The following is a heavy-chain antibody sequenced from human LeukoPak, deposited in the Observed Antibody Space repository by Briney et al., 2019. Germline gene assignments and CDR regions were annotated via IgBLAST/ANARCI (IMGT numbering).Heavy chain of an antibody. Sequence: SETLSLTCTVSGGSITNYFWTWIRQPPGKGLEWIGYIYYSGGTDYNPSLKSRVTISVDTSKNQFSLKLSSVTAADTAVYYCATALSDRGFNSGVSFLGIFDYWGQGTLATVSS. CDR3: ATALSDRGFNSGVSFLGIFDY. CDR1: GGSITNYF. V-gene: IGHV4-59*01. D-gene: IGHD1-1*01. J-gene: IGHJ4*02. CDR2: IYYSGGT.